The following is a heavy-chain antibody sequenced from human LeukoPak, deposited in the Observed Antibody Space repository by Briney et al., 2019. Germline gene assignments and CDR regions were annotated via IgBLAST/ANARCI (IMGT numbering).Heavy chain of an antibody. J-gene: IGHJ4*02. V-gene: IGHV3-13*01. CDR3: ARGPSYYYDSSGYYDY. Sequence: PGGSLRLSCAASGFTFSSYDMHWVRQATGKGLEWVSAIGTAGDTYYPGSVKGRFTISRENAKNSLYLQMNSLRAGDTAVYYCARGPSYYYDSSGYYDYWDQGTLVTVSS. CDR2: IGTAGDT. CDR1: GFTFSSYD. D-gene: IGHD3-22*01.